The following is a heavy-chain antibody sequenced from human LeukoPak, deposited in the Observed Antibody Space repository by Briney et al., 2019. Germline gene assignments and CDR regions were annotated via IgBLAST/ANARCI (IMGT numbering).Heavy chain of an antibody. D-gene: IGHD4-23*01. CDR1: GGSISSYY. V-gene: IGHV4-59*01. J-gene: IGHJ4*02. CDR3: ARNLYGGNLNYFDY. Sequence: PSETLSLTCTVSGGSISSYYWSWIRQPPGKGLEWIGYIYHSGSTNYNPSLKSRVTISVDTSKNQFSLKLSSVTAADTAVYYCARNLYGGNLNYFDYWGQGTLVTVSS. CDR2: IYHSGST.